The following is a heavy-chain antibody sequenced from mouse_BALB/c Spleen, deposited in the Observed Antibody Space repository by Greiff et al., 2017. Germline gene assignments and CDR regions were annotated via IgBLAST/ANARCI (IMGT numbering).Heavy chain of an antibody. V-gene: IGHV5-9-3*01. CDR3: ARQGTGTLVDY. CDR2: ISSGGSYT. CDR1: GFTFSSYA. Sequence: DEKLVESGGGLVKPGGSLKLSCAASGFTFSSYAMSWVRQTPEKRLEWVATISSGGSYTYYPDSVKGRFTISRDNAKNTLYLQMSSLRSEDTAMYYCARQGTGTLVDYWGQGTTLTVSS. J-gene: IGHJ2*01. D-gene: IGHD4-1*01.